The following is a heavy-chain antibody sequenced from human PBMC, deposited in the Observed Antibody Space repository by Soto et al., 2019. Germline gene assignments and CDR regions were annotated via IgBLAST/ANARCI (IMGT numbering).Heavy chain of an antibody. V-gene: IGHV3-30-3*01. CDR3: ARDGLGGYCSSTSCPSWFDP. Sequence: LRLSCAASGFTFSSYAMHWVRQAPGKGLEWVAVISYDGSNKYYADSVKGRFTISRDNSKNTLYLQMNSLRAEDTAVYYCARDGLGGYCSSTSCPSWFDPWGQGTLVTVSS. CDR2: ISYDGSNK. D-gene: IGHD2-2*03. J-gene: IGHJ5*02. CDR1: GFTFSSYA.